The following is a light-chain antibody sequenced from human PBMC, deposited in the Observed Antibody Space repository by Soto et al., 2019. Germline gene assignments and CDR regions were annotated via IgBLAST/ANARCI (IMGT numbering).Light chain of an antibody. CDR3: CSYAGTSPYV. CDR2: EGN. Sequence: QSALTQPASVSGSPGQSITISCTGTSSDVGSYDLVSWFQQHPGKAPKLVISEGNKRPSGISYRFSGSKSGNTASLTISGLQAEDESDYYCCSYAGTSPYVFGTGTKLTVL. CDR1: SSDVGSYDL. V-gene: IGLV2-23*01. J-gene: IGLJ1*01.